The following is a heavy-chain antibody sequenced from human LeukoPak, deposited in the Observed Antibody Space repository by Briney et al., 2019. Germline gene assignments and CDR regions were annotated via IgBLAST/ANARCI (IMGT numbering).Heavy chain of an antibody. CDR1: GYTFIGYY. J-gene: IGHJ3*02. CDR3: ARADCSSTSCLNAFDI. CDR2: INPNSGGT. V-gene: IGHV1-2*06. Sequence: ASVKVSCKASGYTFIGYYMHWVRQAPGQGLEWVGRINPNSGGTNYAQKVQGRVTMTRDTSISTAYMELSRLRSDDTAVYYCARADCSSTSCLNAFDIWGQGTMVTVSS. D-gene: IGHD2-2*01.